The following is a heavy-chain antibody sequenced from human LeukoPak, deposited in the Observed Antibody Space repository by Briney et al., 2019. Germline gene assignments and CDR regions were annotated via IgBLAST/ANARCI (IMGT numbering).Heavy chain of an antibody. J-gene: IGHJ5*02. D-gene: IGHD2-21*01. CDR2: ISSSCSTI. CDR3: ARSYWANWFDP. CDR1: GFTFSSYS. Sequence: GGSLRLSCAASGFTFSSYSMNWVRQAPGRGLEWVSYISSSCSTIYYADSVKGRFTISRDNAKNSLYLQMNSLRAEDTAVYYCARSYWANWFDPWGQGTLVTVSS. V-gene: IGHV3-48*01.